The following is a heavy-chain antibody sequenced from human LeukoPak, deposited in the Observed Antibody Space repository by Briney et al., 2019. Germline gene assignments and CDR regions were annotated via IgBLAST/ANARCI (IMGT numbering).Heavy chain of an antibody. CDR1: GYTFTNYD. V-gene: IGHV1-8*02. CDR2: MNPNSGNT. J-gene: IGHJ6*03. Sequence: ASVKVSCKTSGYTFTNYDINWVRQATGQGLEWMGWMNPNSGNTGYAQKFQGRVTMTRNTSISTAYMELSSLRSEDTAVYYCARGGLGLGVVPAAPSYYYYMDVWGKGTTVTISS. D-gene: IGHD2-2*01. CDR3: ARGGLGLGVVPAAPSYYYYMDV.